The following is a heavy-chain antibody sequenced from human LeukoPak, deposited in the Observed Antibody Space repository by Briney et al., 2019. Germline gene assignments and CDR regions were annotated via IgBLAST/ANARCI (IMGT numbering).Heavy chain of an antibody. CDR1: GGSFSGYY. V-gene: IGHV4-34*01. CDR3: ARVVPWQLVPTLYYYYYYMDV. Sequence: HPSETLSLTCAVYGGSFSGYYWSWIRQPPGKGLEWIGEINHSGSTNYNPSLKSRVTISVDTSKNQFSLKLSSVTAADTAVYYCARVVPWQLVPTLYYYYYYMDVWGKGTTVTVSS. J-gene: IGHJ6*03. CDR2: INHSGST. D-gene: IGHD6-6*01.